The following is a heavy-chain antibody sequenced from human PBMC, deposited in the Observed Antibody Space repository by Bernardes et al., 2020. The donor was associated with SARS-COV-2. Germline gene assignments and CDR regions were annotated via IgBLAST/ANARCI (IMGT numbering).Heavy chain of an antibody. J-gene: IGHJ4*02. D-gene: IGHD3-22*01. V-gene: IGHV4-39*01. Sequence: SESLSLTCTVSGGSISSTSSYWGWLLQPPGKGLECIGSGYYSGITYYNPSLKSRVTISVDTSKNQFSLKLSSVTAADTAVYYCARHFLPNYYDSSGYYTPADYWGQGTLVTVSS. CDR2: GYYSGIT. CDR1: GGSISSTSSY. CDR3: ARHFLPNYYDSSGYYTPADY.